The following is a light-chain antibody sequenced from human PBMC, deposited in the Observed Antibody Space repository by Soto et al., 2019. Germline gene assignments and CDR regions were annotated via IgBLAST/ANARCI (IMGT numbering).Light chain of an antibody. CDR2: DAS. J-gene: IGKJ2*01. Sequence: ESMVTQSPANLSLSHGKRAPLSCRASQTIDNTLAWYQRKPGQAPRLLIYDASTRATGVPARFSGSGSGTDFTLTISSLQSEDFTVYYCQHYNYWPYTLCQGTKVDIK. CDR3: QHYNYWPYT. V-gene: IGKV3-15*01. CDR1: QTIDNT.